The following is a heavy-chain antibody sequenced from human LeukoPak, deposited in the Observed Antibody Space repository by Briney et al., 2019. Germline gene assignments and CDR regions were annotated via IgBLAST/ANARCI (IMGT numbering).Heavy chain of an antibody. D-gene: IGHD3-22*01. V-gene: IGHV4-34*01. Sequence: PSETLSLTCAVYGGSFSGYYWSWIRQPPGKGLEWIGEINHSGSTNYNPSLKSRVTISVDTSKNQFSLKLSSVTAVDTAVYYCAREGNYYDSSGYYYGFDYWGQGTLVTVSS. CDR2: INHSGST. CDR3: AREGNYYDSSGYYYGFDY. CDR1: GGSFSGYY. J-gene: IGHJ4*02.